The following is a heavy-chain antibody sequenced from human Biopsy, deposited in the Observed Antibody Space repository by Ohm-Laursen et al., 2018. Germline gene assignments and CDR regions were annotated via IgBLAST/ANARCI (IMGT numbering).Heavy chain of an antibody. CDR2: INPNSGNA. V-gene: IGHV1-2*02. D-gene: IGHD2-15*01. J-gene: IGHJ6*02. CDR1: GYTFAGYY. CDR3: ARVPAYPSIDGYYGLDL. Sequence: SVKVFCKASGYTFAGYYLHWVRQAPGHGLEWMGWINPNSGNANYAQSFQGRLTVTRDTSITTAYMELTSLTSDDTAIYYCARVPAYPSIDGYYGLDLWGQGTTVIVSS.